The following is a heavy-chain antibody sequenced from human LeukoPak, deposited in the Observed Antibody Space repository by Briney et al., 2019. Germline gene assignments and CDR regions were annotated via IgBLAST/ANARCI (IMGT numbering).Heavy chain of an antibody. V-gene: IGHV3-33*06. CDR1: GFTFSNYG. CDR3: AKDDSYGRFDY. D-gene: IGHD5-18*01. CDR2: IWSDGSNK. J-gene: IGHJ4*02. Sequence: GRSPRLSCAASGFTFSNYGMNWVRQAPGKGLEWVALIWSDGSNKFYADSVKGRFTISRDNSKNTLYLQMNSLRAEDTAVYYCAKDDSYGRFDYWGQGTLVTVPS.